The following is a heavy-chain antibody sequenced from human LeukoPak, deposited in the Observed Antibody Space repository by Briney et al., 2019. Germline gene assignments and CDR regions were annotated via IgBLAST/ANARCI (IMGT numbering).Heavy chain of an antibody. D-gene: IGHD3-3*01. V-gene: IGHV1-18*01. CDR1: GYTFTSYG. CDR3: ATVRSSTAREYYDFWSGYQTPNAFDI. J-gene: IGHJ3*02. CDR2: ISAYNGNT. Sequence: ASVKVSCKASGYTFTSYGISWVRQAPGQGLEWMGWISAYNGNTNYAQKLQGRVTMTTDTSTSTAYMELRSLRSDDTAVYYCATVRSSTAREYYDFWSGYQTPNAFDIWGQGTMVTVSS.